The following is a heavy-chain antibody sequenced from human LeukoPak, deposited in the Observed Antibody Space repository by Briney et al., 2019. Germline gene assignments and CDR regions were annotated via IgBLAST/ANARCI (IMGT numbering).Heavy chain of an antibody. J-gene: IGHJ3*02. CDR2: INPNSGGT. CDR3: ARDKDYGDYSQASRAFDI. V-gene: IGHV1-2*02. CDR1: GYTFTGYY. Sequence: ASVKVSCKASGYTFTGYYMHWVRQAPGQGLEWMGWINPNSGGTNYAQKFQGRVTMTRDTSISTAYMELSRLRSDDTAVYYCARDKDYGDYSQASRAFDIWGQGTMVTVSS. D-gene: IGHD4-17*01.